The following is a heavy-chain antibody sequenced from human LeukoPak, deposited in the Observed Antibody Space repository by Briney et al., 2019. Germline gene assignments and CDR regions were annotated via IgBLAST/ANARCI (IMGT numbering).Heavy chain of an antibody. V-gene: IGHV1-18*01. Sequence: ASVKVSCKASGYTFTSYGISWVRQAPGQGLEWMGWISAYNGNTIYAQKLQGRVTMTTDTSTSTAYMELRSLRSDDTAVYYCARDGVEYGSGSYFDYWGQGTLVTVSS. CDR3: ARDGVEYGSGSYFDY. CDR1: GYTFTSYG. D-gene: IGHD3-10*01. J-gene: IGHJ4*02. CDR2: ISAYNGNT.